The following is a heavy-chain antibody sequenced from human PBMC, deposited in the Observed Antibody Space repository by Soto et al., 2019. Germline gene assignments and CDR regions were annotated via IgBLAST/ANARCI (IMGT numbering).Heavy chain of an antibody. CDR1: GFTFSDYY. J-gene: IGHJ4*02. V-gene: IGHV3-11*01. D-gene: IGHD3-3*01. Sequence: GGSLRLSCAASGFTFSDYYMSWIRQAPGKGLEWVSYISSSGSTIYYADSVKGRFTISSDNAKNSLYLQMNSLRAEDTAVYYCARDPGFWSGYYYGVDYWGQGTLVTVSS. CDR3: ARDPGFWSGYYYGVDY. CDR2: ISSSGSTI.